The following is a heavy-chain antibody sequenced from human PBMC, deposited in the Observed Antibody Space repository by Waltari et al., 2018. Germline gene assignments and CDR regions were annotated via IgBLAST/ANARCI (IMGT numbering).Heavy chain of an antibody. J-gene: IGHJ6*03. D-gene: IGHD2-21*01. CDR2: IYDTGST. CDR1: GGSINSYY. V-gene: IGHV4-59*01. Sequence: QVQLKESGPGLAKPSETLSLTCTISGGSINSYYWSWLRQPPGRGLEWIAYIYDTGSTKYNPSLKSRVSISLDTSKNQFSLKVRSVSAADTAVYYCARGVIGYYNYMDVWGTGTTVTISS. CDR3: ARGVIGYYNYMDV.